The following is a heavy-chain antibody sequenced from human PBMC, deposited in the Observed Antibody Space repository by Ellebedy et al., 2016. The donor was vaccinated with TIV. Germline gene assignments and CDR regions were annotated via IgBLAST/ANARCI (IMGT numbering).Heavy chain of an antibody. CDR3: ARGVGYYDNYFDY. CDR2: ISYDGSNE. D-gene: IGHD3-22*01. J-gene: IGHJ4*02. Sequence: GGSLRLSXAASGFTFSSYAMHWVRQAPGKGLEWVSVISYDGSNEYYADSVKGRFSIARDDSRNTLYPQMSSLRAEDTAVYYCARGVGYYDNYFDYWGQGTLVTVSS. CDR1: GFTFSSYA. V-gene: IGHV3-30*14.